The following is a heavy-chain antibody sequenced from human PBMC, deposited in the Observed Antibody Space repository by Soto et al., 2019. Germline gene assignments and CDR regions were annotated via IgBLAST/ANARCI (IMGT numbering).Heavy chain of an antibody. CDR1: GGSISSGGYY. D-gene: IGHD3-9*01. V-gene: IGHV4-31*03. CDR2: IYYSGST. J-gene: IGHJ4*02. Sequence: SETLSLTCTVSGGSISSGGYYWSWIRQHPGKGLEWIGYIYYSGSTYYNPSLKSRVTISVDTSKNQFSLKLSSVTAADTAVYYCASCIPNYDILTGYYIHNYLDYWGQGTLVTVSS. CDR3: ASCIPNYDILTGYYIHNYLDY.